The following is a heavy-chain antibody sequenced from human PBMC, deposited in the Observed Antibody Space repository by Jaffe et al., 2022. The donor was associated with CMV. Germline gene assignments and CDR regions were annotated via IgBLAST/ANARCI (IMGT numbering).Heavy chain of an antibody. D-gene: IGHD3-3*01. V-gene: IGHV3-21*01. Sequence: EVQLVESGGGLVKPGGSLRLSCAASGFTFSSYSMNWVRQAPGKGLEWVSSISSSSSYIYYADSVKGRFTISRDNAKNSLYLQMNSLRAEDTAVYYCARPPSGLEWLPYYMDVWGKGTTVTVSS. CDR1: GFTFSSYS. J-gene: IGHJ6*03. CDR3: ARPPSGLEWLPYYMDV. CDR2: ISSSSSYI.